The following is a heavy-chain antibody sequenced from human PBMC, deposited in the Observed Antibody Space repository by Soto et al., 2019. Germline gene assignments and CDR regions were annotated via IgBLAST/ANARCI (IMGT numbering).Heavy chain of an antibody. CDR2: INAGNGNT. J-gene: IGHJ6*02. V-gene: IGHV1-3*01. Sequence: QVQLVQSGAEVKKPGASVKVSCKASGYTFTSYAMHWVRQAPGQRLEWMGWINAGNGNTKYSQKFQGRVTITRDTSASTAYMELSSLRSEDTAVYYCARDLPRGFLEWSLPNYGMAVWGQGTTVTLSS. CDR1: GYTFTSYA. D-gene: IGHD3-3*01. CDR3: ARDLPRGFLEWSLPNYGMAV.